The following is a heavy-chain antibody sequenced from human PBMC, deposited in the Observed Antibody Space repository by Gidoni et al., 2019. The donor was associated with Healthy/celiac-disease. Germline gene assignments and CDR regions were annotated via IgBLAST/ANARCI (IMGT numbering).Heavy chain of an antibody. CDR1: GGSISSYY. V-gene: IGHV4-59*01. D-gene: IGHD1-26*01. CDR2: IYYSGST. J-gene: IGHJ4*02. CDR3: ARVLGAGGGYFDY. Sequence: QVQLQESGPGLVKPSETLSLTCTVSGGSISSYYWSWIRQPPGKGLVWIGYIYYSGSTNYNPSLKSRVTISVDTSKNQFSLKLSSVTAADTAVYYCARVLGAGGGYFDYWGQGTLVTVSS.